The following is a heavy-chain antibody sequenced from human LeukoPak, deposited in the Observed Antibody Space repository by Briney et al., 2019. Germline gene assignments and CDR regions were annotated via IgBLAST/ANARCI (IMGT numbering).Heavy chain of an antibody. CDR3: ARNVEGYNDY. J-gene: IGHJ4*02. CDR1: GFPFSSYA. CDR2: ISVGGSNT. V-gene: IGHV3-23*01. Sequence: GGSLRLSCAASGFPFSSYAMTWVRQALGKGLEWVSDISVGGSNTYYADSVKGRFTISRDNSKATLYLQMNSLRVEDTAIYHCARNVEGYNDYWGQGTLVTVSS. D-gene: IGHD5-24*01.